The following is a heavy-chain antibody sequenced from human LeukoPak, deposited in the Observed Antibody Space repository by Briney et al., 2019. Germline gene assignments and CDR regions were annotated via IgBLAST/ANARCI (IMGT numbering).Heavy chain of an antibody. CDR1: GFTFSDLY. CDR3: ARVVVLLGHYVLDV. Sequence: GGSLRLSCAASGFTFSDLYMDWVRQAPGKGLEWVGRTRNKIKSYTTEYAASVKDRFSISRDDSKNSLYLQMNSPKTEDTAVYYCARVVVLLGHYVLDVWGQGTTVTVSS. D-gene: IGHD2-2*01. CDR2: TRNKIKSYTT. J-gene: IGHJ6*02. V-gene: IGHV3-72*01.